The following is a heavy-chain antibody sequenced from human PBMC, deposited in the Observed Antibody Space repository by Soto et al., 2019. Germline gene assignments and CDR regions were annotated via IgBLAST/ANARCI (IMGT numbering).Heavy chain of an antibody. J-gene: IGHJ4*02. Sequence: PSGTLSPTRAVYGGAFRGFFWGWVPPPPARGLEWIGEINHSGSTNYNPSLKSRVTISVDTSKNQFSLKLSSVTAADTAVYYCARAHRLLWFGEFPLDYWGQGTLVTVSS. CDR1: GGAFRGFF. CDR2: INHSGST. D-gene: IGHD3-10*01. CDR3: ARAHRLLWFGEFPLDY. V-gene: IGHV4-34*01.